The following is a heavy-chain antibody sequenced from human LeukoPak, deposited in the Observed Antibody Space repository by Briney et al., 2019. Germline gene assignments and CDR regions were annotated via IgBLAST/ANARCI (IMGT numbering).Heavy chain of an antibody. CDR1: RYTFTGYY. V-gene: IGHV1-2*02. Sequence: EASVKVSCKASRYTFTGYYMHWVRQAPGQGLEWMGWINPNSGGTNYAQKFQGRVTMTRDTSISTAYMELSRLRSDDTAVYYCARPSQDYYGSGSHGYYYYYYMDVWGKGTTVTVSS. J-gene: IGHJ6*03. CDR2: INPNSGGT. D-gene: IGHD3-10*01. CDR3: ARPSQDYYGSGSHGYYYYYYMDV.